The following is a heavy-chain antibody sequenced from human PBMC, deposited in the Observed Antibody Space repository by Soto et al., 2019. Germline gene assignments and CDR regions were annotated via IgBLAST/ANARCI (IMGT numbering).Heavy chain of an antibody. V-gene: IGHV3-48*01. J-gene: IGHJ6*02. Sequence: PGGSLRLSCAASGFTFRNYGMNWVRQAPGKGLEWVSYIGIGSSTTYYADSVKGRFTISRDNAKNSLYLQMNSLRAEDTAVYYCASVPGSPLYYGMNVWGQGTTVPVSS. D-gene: IGHD3-10*01. CDR1: GFTFRNYG. CDR3: ASVPGSPLYYGMNV. CDR2: IGIGSSTT.